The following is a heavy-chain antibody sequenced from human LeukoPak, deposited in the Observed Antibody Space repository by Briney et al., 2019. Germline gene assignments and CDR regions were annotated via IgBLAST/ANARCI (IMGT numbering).Heavy chain of an antibody. CDR1: GGTFSSYA. V-gene: IGHV1-69*06. D-gene: IGHD6-25*01. J-gene: IGHJ5*02. CDR3: ARSRGIAAVDWFDP. Sequence: AASVKVSCKASGGTFSSYAISWVRQAPGQGLEWMGGIIPIFGTANYAQKFQGRVTITADKSTSTAYMELSSLRSEDTAVYFCARSRGIAAVDWFDPWGQGTLVTVFS. CDR2: IIPIFGTA.